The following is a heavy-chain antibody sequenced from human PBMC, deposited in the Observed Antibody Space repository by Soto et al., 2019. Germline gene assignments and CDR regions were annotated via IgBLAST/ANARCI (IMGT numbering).Heavy chain of an antibody. Sequence: SETLSLTCVVSGGSFSTYYYNWIRQSPGKGLEWIGEINHSGSNNYSPSLKSRVTMSLDTSKNQFSLKLTSVTAADTAVYYCARGGSNDWQVAFDIWGQGTMVT. CDR3: ARGGSNDWQVAFDI. D-gene: IGHD3-9*01. V-gene: IGHV4-34*01. CDR1: GGSFSTYY. J-gene: IGHJ3*02. CDR2: INHSGSN.